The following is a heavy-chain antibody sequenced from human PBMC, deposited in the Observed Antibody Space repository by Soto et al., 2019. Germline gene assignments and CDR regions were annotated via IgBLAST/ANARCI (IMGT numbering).Heavy chain of an antibody. J-gene: IGHJ3*01. V-gene: IGHV4-59*08. CDR3: ARFYGLDAFDF. CDR1: GGSISSYY. D-gene: IGHD4-17*01. CDR2: IYYSGST. Sequence: QVQLQESGPGLVKPSETLSLTCTVSGGSISSYYWSWIRQPPGKGLEWIGYIYYSGSTNYNPSLKGRVTISVDTSKNQSSLKLSSVTAADTAVYYCARFYGLDAFDFWGQGTMVTVSS.